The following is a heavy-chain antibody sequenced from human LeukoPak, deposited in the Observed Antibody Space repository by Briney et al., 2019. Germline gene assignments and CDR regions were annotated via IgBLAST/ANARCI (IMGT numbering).Heavy chain of an antibody. CDR2: IYHSGST. J-gene: IGHJ4*02. D-gene: IGHD3-22*01. CDR1: GGSISSYY. V-gene: IGHV4-59*12. Sequence: SETLSLTCTVSGGSISSYYWSWIRQPPEKGLEWIGYIYHSGSTYYNPSLKSRVTISVDRSKNQFSLKLSSVTAADTAVYYCASSGGYYDSSGPFDYWGQGTLVTVSS. CDR3: ASSGGYYDSSGPFDY.